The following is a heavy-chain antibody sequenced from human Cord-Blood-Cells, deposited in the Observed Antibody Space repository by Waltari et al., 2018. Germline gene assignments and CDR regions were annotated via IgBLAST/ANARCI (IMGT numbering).Heavy chain of an antibody. D-gene: IGHD3-3*01. J-gene: IGHJ4*02. CDR1: GFTFTSSA. Sequence: QMQLVQSGPEVKKPGTSVKVSCKASGFTFTSSAVQWVRQARGQRLEWIGWIVVGSGNTNYAQKFQERVTITREMSTSTAYMELSSLRSEDTAVYYCAASRFYTDFWSGPDYWGQGTLVTVSS. CDR3: AASRFYTDFWSGPDY. CDR2: IVVGSGNT. V-gene: IGHV1-58*01.